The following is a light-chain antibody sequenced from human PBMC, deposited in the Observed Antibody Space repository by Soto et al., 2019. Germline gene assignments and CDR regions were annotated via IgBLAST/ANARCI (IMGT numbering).Light chain of an antibody. CDR2: EVT. CDR1: SSDVGGYKY. V-gene: IGLV2-14*01. CDR3: QSYDSILSGVV. Sequence: QSALTQPASVSGSPGQSITISCTGTSSDVGGYKYVSWYQQYPGKAPKLLIYEVTIRPSGVSHRFSGSKSGNTASLTISGLQAEDEADYYCQSYDSILSGVVFGGGTKLTVL. J-gene: IGLJ2*01.